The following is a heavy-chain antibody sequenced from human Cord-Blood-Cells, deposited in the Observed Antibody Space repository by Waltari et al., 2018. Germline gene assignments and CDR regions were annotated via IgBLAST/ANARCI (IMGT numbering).Heavy chain of an antibody. V-gene: IGHV3-15*01. Sequence: EVQLVESGGGLVKPGGFLRLSCAASGFAFSNAWMSWVRQAPGKGLEWVRRIKRKTDGGTTDYAEPVKGRFNISRDDSKNTLYLQMNSLKTADTAVYYCTTDPHYWYFDLWGRGTLVTVSS. CDR2: IKRKTDGGTT. J-gene: IGHJ2*01. CDR1: GFAFSNAW. CDR3: TTDPHYWYFDL.